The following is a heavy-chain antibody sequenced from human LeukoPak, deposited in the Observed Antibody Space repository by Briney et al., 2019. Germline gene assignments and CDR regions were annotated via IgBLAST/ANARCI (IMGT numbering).Heavy chain of an antibody. CDR2: TYYRSKWYN. CDR3: AREVRSLIVVVPAATSCAFDI. J-gene: IGHJ3*02. CDR1: GDSFSSNSAA. Sequence: SQTLSLTCAVSGDSFSSNSAAWNWIRQSPSRGLEWLGRTYYRSKWYNDYAVSVKSLITINPDTSKNQFSLQLNSVTPEDAAVYYCAREVRSLIVVVPAATSCAFDIWGQGTMVTVSS. V-gene: IGHV6-1*01. D-gene: IGHD2-2*01.